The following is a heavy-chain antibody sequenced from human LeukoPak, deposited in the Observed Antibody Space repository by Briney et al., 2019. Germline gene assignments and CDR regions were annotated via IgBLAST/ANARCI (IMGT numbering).Heavy chain of an antibody. Sequence: PGGSLRLSCAASGFTVSSNYMSWVRQAPGKGLEWVSVIYSGGSTYYADSVKGRFTISRDNAKNSLYLQMNSLRAEDTAVYYCARDQRIRGPNWFDPWGQGTLATVSS. D-gene: IGHD3-3*02. CDR1: GFTVSSNY. CDR3: ARDQRIRGPNWFDP. CDR2: IYSGGST. J-gene: IGHJ5*02. V-gene: IGHV3-53*01.